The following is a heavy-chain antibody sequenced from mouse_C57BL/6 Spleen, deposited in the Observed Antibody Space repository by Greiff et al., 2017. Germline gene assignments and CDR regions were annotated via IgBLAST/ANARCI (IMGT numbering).Heavy chain of an antibody. D-gene: IGHD2-5*01. CDR3: ARGGISNYLFDY. CDR2: INPNNGGT. V-gene: IGHV1-26*01. J-gene: IGHJ2*01. CDR1: GYTFTDYY. Sequence: VQLQQSGPELVKPGASVKISCKASGYTFTDYYMNWVKQSHGKSLEWIGDINPNNGGTSYNQKFKGKATLTVDKSSSTAYMELRSLTSEDSAVYYCARGGISNYLFDYWGQGTTLTVSS.